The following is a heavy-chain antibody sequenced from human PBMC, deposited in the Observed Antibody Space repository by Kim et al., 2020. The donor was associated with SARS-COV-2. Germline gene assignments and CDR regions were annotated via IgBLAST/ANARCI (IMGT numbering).Heavy chain of an antibody. D-gene: IGHD3-3*01. Sequence: ASVKVSCKASGYTFTSDYVHWVRQAPGQGLEWMGIINPSGASTSYEQNFQGRVIMTRDTSTNTVYMELSGLRTDDTALYYCARGRSHDFWSGYGNWFDPWGQGTLVTVSS. CDR3: ARGRSHDFWSGYGNWFDP. J-gene: IGHJ5*02. CDR2: INPSGAST. CDR1: GYTFTSDY. V-gene: IGHV1-46*01.